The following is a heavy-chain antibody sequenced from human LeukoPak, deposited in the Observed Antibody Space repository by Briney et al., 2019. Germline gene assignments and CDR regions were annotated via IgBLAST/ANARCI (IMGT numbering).Heavy chain of an antibody. Sequence: SVKVSCKASGGTFSSYAISWVRQAPGQGLEWMGGIIPIFGTANYAQKFQGRVTITTDESTSTAYMELSSLRSEGTAVYYCARGGSGSMHNWFDPWGQGTLVTVSS. CDR1: GGTFSSYA. CDR2: IIPIFGTA. V-gene: IGHV1-69*05. D-gene: IGHD6-19*01. CDR3: ARGGSGSMHNWFDP. J-gene: IGHJ5*02.